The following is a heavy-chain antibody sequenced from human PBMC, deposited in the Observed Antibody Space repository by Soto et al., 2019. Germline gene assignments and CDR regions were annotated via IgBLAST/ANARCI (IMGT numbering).Heavy chain of an antibody. D-gene: IGHD5-18*01. CDR3: GSSGRGDFTAMVNYFYYGMDV. CDR2: IWFDGSNK. CDR1: GFTFSSHG. V-gene: IGHV3-33*01. J-gene: IGHJ6*02. Sequence: LRLSCIASGFTFSSHGMHWVRQAPGKGLEWVAVIWFDGSNKYYADSVKGRFTVSRDNSKNTLYLQMNSLRAEDTAVYYCGSSGRGDFTAMVNYFYYGMDVWGQGTTVTVSS.